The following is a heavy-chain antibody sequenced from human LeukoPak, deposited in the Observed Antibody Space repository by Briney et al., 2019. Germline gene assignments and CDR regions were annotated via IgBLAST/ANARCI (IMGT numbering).Heavy chain of an antibody. CDR1: GFTFSSYW. Sequence: PGGSLRLSCAASGFTFSSYWMSWVRQAPGKGLEWVANIKQDGSEKYYVDSVKGRFTISRDNAKNSLYLQMNSLRAEDTAVYYCARDWVTTSYNRFDPWGQGTLVTVSS. V-gene: IGHV3-7*01. J-gene: IGHJ5*02. CDR2: IKQDGSEK. CDR3: ARDWVTTSYNRFDP. D-gene: IGHD4-17*01.